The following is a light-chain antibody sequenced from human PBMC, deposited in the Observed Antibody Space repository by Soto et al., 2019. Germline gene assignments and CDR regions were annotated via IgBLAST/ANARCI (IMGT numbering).Light chain of an antibody. Sequence: QSALTQPPSASGSPGQSVTISCTGTSSDVGGYKYVSWYQQHPGKAPKLMIFEVNKRPSGVPDRFSGSKSGNTASLTVSGIQAEDAADYYCSSYAGINNLGVFGTGTKLTVL. V-gene: IGLV2-8*01. CDR1: SSDVGGYKY. J-gene: IGLJ1*01. CDR2: EVN. CDR3: SSYAGINNLGV.